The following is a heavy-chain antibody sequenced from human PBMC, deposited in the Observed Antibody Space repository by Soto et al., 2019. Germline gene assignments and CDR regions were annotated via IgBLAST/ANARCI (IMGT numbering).Heavy chain of an antibody. Sequence: QVQLQESGPGLVKPSQTLSLICTVSGGSISSGGYYWSWIRQHPGKGLEWIEYIYYSGSTYYNPSLKSRLTISVATSKNQFSLKLSSVTAADTAVYYCARGTPTMTAAYYFDYWGQGTLVTVSS. J-gene: IGHJ4*02. CDR2: IYYSGST. CDR3: ARGTPTMTAAYYFDY. CDR1: GGSISSGGYY. V-gene: IGHV4-31*03. D-gene: IGHD4-17*01.